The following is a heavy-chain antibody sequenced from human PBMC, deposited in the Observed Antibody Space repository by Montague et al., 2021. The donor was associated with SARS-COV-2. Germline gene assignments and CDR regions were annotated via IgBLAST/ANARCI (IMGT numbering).Heavy chain of an antibody. CDR3: ASGNRNYYYGTGV. D-gene: IGHD3-10*01. J-gene: IGHJ6*02. CDR2: ISSSSSYI. Sequence: SLRLSCAASGSTFSSYSMNWVRQAPGKGLEWVSSISSSSSYIYYADSVKGRFTISRDNAKNSLYLQMNSLRAEDTAVYYCASGNRNYYYGTGVWGQGTTVTVSS. V-gene: IGHV3-21*01. CDR1: GSTFSSYS.